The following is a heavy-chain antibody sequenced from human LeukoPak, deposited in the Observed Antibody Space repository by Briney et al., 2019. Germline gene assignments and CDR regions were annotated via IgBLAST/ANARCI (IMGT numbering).Heavy chain of an antibody. CDR2: IYHTGST. Sequence: SETLSLTCTISGGSVSDYYWSWIRQSPGKGLEWIGYIYHTGSTSYSPSLKSRVTISADTSQNQFSLKLSSVTAADTAAYYCASRKLGNDYWGQGTLVTVSS. J-gene: IGHJ4*02. CDR1: GGSVSDYY. V-gene: IGHV4-59*02. D-gene: IGHD7-27*01. CDR3: ASRKLGNDY.